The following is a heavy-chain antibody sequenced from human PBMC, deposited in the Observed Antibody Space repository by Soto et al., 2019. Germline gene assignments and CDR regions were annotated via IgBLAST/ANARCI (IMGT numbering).Heavy chain of an antibody. Sequence: QVQVVESGGGVVQPGRSLRLSCAASGFTFSSYGMHWVRQAPGKGLEWVAIISWDGNNKYYADSVRCRFTISRDTSKNTLFLQMNILRAEDTAVYYCAKGGSSSARYFDRWGQGTLVTVSS. CDR3: AKGGSSSARYFDR. V-gene: IGHV3-30*18. J-gene: IGHJ5*02. D-gene: IGHD6-6*01. CDR2: ISWDGNNK. CDR1: GFTFSSYG.